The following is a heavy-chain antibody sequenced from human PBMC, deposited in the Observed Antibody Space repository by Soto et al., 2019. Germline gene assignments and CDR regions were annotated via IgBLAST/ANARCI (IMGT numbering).Heavy chain of an antibody. V-gene: IGHV4-39*01. Sequence: SETLSLTCSVSGGSINNRTYYWGWIRQPPGKGLEWIGSISYSGRTYDNPSLKSRFTISSDTSNNQFSLKLISVTAADPAVYYFARQQYYDSRGLFHYWGQGTLVTVS. CDR1: GGSINNRTYY. J-gene: IGHJ4*02. CDR3: ARQQYYDSRGLFHY. D-gene: IGHD3-22*01. CDR2: ISYSGRT.